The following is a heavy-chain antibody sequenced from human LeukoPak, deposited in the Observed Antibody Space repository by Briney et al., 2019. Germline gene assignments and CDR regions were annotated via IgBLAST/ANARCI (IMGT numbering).Heavy chain of an antibody. D-gene: IGHD2/OR15-2a*01. CDR3: VKDFGRVRGTPDS. CDR1: GFTFSSYN. Sequence: GGSLRLSCAASGFTFSSYNMNWVRQAPGKGLEWVSSISSSSSYIYYADSVKGRFTISRDNAKNSLYLQMNSLRAEDTAVYYCVKDFGRVRGTPDSWGQGTLVTVSS. V-gene: IGHV3-21*01. CDR2: ISSSSSYI. J-gene: IGHJ4*02.